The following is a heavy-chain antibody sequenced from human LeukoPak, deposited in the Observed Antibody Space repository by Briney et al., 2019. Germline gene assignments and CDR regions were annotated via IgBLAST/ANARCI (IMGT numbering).Heavy chain of an antibody. CDR1: GFTFSSYA. V-gene: IGHV3-30*04. Sequence: GGSLRLSCAASGFTFSSYAMHWVRQAPGKGLEWVAVISYDGSNKYYADPVKGRFTISRDNSKNTLYLQMNSLRAEDTAVYYCAREATLLRKQWLAYWGQGSLVTVSS. CDR3: AREATLLRKQWLAY. CDR2: ISYDGSNK. D-gene: IGHD6-19*01. J-gene: IGHJ4*02.